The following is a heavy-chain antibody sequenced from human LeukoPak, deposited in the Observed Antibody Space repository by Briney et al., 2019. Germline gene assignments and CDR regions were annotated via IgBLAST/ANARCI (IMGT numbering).Heavy chain of an antibody. Sequence: SEALSLICAVYGGSFSGYHWSWIRQPPGKGLEWIGEINHSGSTNYNPSLKSRVTISVDTSKNQFSLKLSSVTAADTAVYYCARGNYDYFDYWGQGTLVTVSS. D-gene: IGHD1-7*01. V-gene: IGHV4-34*01. CDR3: ARGNYDYFDY. CDR1: GGSFSGYH. J-gene: IGHJ4*02. CDR2: INHSGST.